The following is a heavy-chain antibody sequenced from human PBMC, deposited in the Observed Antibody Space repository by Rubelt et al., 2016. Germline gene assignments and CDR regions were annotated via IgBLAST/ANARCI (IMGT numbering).Heavy chain of an antibody. CDR2: ISVYNGHT. J-gene: IGHJ4*02. Sequence: QVQLVQSGPEVKKPGASVKVSCKASGYTFTNYGISWVRQAPGQGLEWVGWISVYNGHTNYAQKLQGRVTMTTATSTTTASRELKRRRSDDTARYYGVRRGASGWHRKDCWGEGTRVTVS. CDR3: VRRGASGWHRKDC. V-gene: IGHV1-18*01. D-gene: IGHD6-19*01. CDR1: GYTFTNYG.